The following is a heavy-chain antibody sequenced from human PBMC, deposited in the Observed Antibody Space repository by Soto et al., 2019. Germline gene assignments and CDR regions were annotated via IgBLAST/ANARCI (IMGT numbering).Heavy chain of an antibody. Sequence: ASVKVSCKASGYTFTSYGISWVRQAPGQGLEWMGWISAYNGNTNYAQKLQGRVTMTTDTSTSTAYMELRSLRSDDTAVYYCARDPHGSNIQQHLFDYWGQGTLVTVSS. CDR3: ARDPHGSNIQQHLFDY. V-gene: IGHV1-18*01. J-gene: IGHJ4*02. D-gene: IGHD5-18*01. CDR1: GYTFTSYG. CDR2: ISAYNGNT.